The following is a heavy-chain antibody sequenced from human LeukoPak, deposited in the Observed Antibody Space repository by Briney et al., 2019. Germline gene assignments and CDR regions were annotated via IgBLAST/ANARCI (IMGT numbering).Heavy chain of an antibody. D-gene: IGHD3-22*01. CDR3: ARDHHRRYYDDQARDTFDI. J-gene: IGHJ3*02. V-gene: IGHV4-59*12. CDR1: GGSISNYY. Sequence: SETLSLTCTVSGGSISNYYWSWIRQPPGKELEWIGYIYCSGSTNYNPSLKSRVTISVYTSKNQFSLKLSSVTAADTAVYYCARDHHRRYYDDQARDTFDIWGQGTMVTVSS. CDR2: IYCSGST.